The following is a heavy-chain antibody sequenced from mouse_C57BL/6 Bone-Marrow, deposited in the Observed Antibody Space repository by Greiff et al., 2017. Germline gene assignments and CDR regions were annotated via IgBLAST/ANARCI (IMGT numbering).Heavy chain of an antibody. J-gene: IGHJ3*01. CDR1: GYTFTSYW. CDR2: IHPNSGST. V-gene: IGHV1-64*01. D-gene: IGHD1-1*01. CDR3: ARSSHYYGSSPAWFAY. Sequence: QVQLQQPGAELVKPGASVKLSCKASGYTFTSYWMHWVKQRPGQGLGWIGMIHPNSGSTNYNEKFKSKATLTVDKSSSTAYMQLSSLTSEDSAVYYCARSSHYYGSSPAWFAYWGQGTLVTVSA.